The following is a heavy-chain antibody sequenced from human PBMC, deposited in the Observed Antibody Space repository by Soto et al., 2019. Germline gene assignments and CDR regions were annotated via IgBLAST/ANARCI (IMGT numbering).Heavy chain of an antibody. J-gene: IGHJ4*02. Sequence: QVQLQESGPGLVKPSQTLSLTCTVSGGSMNSDSYYWSWVRQPPGKGLEWIGYIYYSGSTYYNPSLKSRVTISVDPSKNQFSLKLNSVTAADTAVYYCARMGRATYYYDSVGGWIDQWGQGSLVTVSS. CDR3: ARMGRATYYYDSVGGWIDQ. CDR1: GGSMNSDSYY. CDR2: IYYSGST. D-gene: IGHD3-22*01. V-gene: IGHV4-31*03.